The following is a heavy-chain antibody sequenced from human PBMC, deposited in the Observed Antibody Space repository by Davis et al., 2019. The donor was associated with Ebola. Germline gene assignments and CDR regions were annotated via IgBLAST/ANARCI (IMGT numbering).Heavy chain of an antibody. V-gene: IGHV4-59*01. CDR2: IYYSGST. J-gene: IGHJ4*02. Sequence: MPSETLSLTCTVSGGSINSYYWSRIRQPPGKGLEWIGDIYYSGSTDFNPSLKSRVTTSVDTSKKQFSLKMSAVTAADTAVYYCASRPSASYGQFESWGQGVLVTVSS. D-gene: IGHD5-18*01. CDR3: ASRPSASYGQFES. CDR1: GGSINSYY.